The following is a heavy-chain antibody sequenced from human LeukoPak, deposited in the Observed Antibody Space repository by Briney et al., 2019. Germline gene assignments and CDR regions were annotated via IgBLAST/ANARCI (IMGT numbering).Heavy chain of an antibody. J-gene: IGHJ5*02. V-gene: IGHV1-2*02. CDR1: GYTFTGYY. D-gene: IGHD2-15*01. Sequence: GASVKVSCKASGYTFTGYYVHWVRQAPGQGLEWMGWINPNSGGTNYAQKFQGRVTMTRDTSISTAYMELGRLRSGDTAVYYCASTGGVAATISYIYWFDPWGQGTLVTVSS. CDR2: INPNSGGT. CDR3: ASTGGVAATISYIYWFDP.